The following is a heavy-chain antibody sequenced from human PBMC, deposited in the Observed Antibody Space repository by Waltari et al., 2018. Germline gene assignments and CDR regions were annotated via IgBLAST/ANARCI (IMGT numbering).Heavy chain of an antibody. V-gene: IGHV3-7*01. CDR3: ATAARGDNVDELY. D-gene: IGHD2-21*02. Sequence: EVQLVESGGGLLQPGGSVRLSCAASGFTFSSYWMSWVRRAPGKGLEWVANIHHDGSAKYYVDSVKGRFTISRDNAKNSLYLQMNSLRAEDTALYFCATAARGDNVDELYWGQGTLVTVSS. CDR2: IHHDGSAK. J-gene: IGHJ4*02. CDR1: GFTFSSYW.